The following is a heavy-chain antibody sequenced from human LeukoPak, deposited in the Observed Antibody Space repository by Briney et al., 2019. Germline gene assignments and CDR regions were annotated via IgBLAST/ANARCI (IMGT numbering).Heavy chain of an antibody. CDR1: GFTFSSYA. Sequence: GRSLRLSCAASGFTFSSYAMHWVRQAPGKGLEWVAVISYDGSNKYYADSVKGRFTISRDNAKNTLYLQMNSLRAEDTAVYYCARVEWVHGDPFDYWGQGTLVTVSS. CDR3: ARVEWVHGDPFDY. CDR2: ISYDGSNK. D-gene: IGHD4-17*01. J-gene: IGHJ4*02. V-gene: IGHV3-30-3*01.